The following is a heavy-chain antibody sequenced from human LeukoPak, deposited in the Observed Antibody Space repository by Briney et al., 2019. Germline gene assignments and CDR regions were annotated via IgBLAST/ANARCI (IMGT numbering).Heavy chain of an antibody. D-gene: IGHD3-9*01. CDR1: GFTFSSYG. CDR3: ARPVYDILTGYYFDAFDI. J-gene: IGHJ3*02. CDR2: IWYDGSNK. V-gene: IGHV3-33*01. Sequence: AGGSLRLSCAASGFTFSSYGMRWGRQAPGKGLGWVAVIWYDGSNKYYADSVKGRFTISRDNSKNTLYLQMNSLRAEDTAVYYCARPVYDILTGYYFDAFDIWGQGTMVTVSS.